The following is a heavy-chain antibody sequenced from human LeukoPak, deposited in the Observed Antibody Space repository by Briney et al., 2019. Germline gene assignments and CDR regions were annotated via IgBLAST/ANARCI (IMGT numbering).Heavy chain of an antibody. Sequence: GASVTVSCKASGGTFSSYAISWVRQAPGQGLEWMGRIIPILGIANYAQKFQGRVTITADKSTSTAYMELSSLRSEDTAVYYCARAGDDSSGYSSFDYWGQGTLVTVSS. CDR2: IIPILGIA. CDR1: GGTFSSYA. V-gene: IGHV1-69*04. CDR3: ARAGDDSSGYSSFDY. D-gene: IGHD3-22*01. J-gene: IGHJ4*02.